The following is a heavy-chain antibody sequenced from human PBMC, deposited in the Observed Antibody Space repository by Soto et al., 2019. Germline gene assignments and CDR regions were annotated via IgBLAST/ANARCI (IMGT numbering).Heavy chain of an antibody. Sequence: GGSLRLSCAASGFTFSSYGMHWVRQAPGKGLEWVAVISYDGSNKYYADSVKGRFTISRDNSKNTLYLQMNSLRAEDTAVYYCAKDHSMDTPPGDRQDYYYGMDVWGQGTTVTVSS. CDR3: AKDHSMDTPPGDRQDYYYGMDV. CDR2: ISYDGSNK. D-gene: IGHD5-18*01. CDR1: GFTFSSYG. J-gene: IGHJ6*02. V-gene: IGHV3-30*18.